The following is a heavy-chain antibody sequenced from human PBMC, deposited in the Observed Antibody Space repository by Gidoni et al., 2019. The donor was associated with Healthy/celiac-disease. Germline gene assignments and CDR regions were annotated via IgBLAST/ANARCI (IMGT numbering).Heavy chain of an antibody. CDR1: GGSFSGYY. CDR3: ARGRSSSSYRYYYYYYGMDV. D-gene: IGHD6-13*01. V-gene: IGHV4-34*01. CDR2: INHSGST. J-gene: IGHJ6*02. Sequence: QLQLQQWGAGLLKPSETLSLTCAVYGGSFSGYYWSWIRQPPGKGLEWIGEINHSGSTTYNPSLKSRVTISVDTSKNQFSLKLSSVTAADTAVYYCARGRSSSSYRYYYYYYGMDVWGQGTTVTVSS.